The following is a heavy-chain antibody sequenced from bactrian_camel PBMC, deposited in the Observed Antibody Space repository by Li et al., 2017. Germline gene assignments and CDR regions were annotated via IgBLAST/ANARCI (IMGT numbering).Heavy chain of an antibody. Sequence: DVQLVESGGGSVQAGGSLRLSCTASGYPYSRRCMAWFRQAPGKEREGVTSIHTGTGATHYADSVKGRFTISHDNAKNTTYLQMNSLKPEDSAMYYCATDLPRYSGSLCLAREAAFDYWGQGPRSPSP. J-gene: IGHJ4*01. D-gene: IGHD1*01. CDR3: ATDLPRYSGSLCLAREAAFDY. V-gene: IGHV3S31*01. CDR2: IHTGTGAT. CDR1: GYPYSRRC.